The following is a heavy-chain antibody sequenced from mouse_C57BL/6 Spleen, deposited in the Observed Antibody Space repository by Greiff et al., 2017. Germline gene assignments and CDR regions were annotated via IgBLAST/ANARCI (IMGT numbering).Heavy chain of an antibody. V-gene: IGHV1-81*01. CDR2: IYPRSGNT. CDR3: ARITTILATSWYFDV. Sequence: QVQLQQSGAELARPGASVKLSCKASGYTFTSYGISWVKQRTGQGLEWIGEIYPRSGNTYYNEKFKGKATLNADKSSSTSYMELRSLTSEDSSVYFCARITTILATSWYFDVWGTGTTVTVSS. D-gene: IGHD1-1*01. CDR1: GYTFTSYG. J-gene: IGHJ1*03.